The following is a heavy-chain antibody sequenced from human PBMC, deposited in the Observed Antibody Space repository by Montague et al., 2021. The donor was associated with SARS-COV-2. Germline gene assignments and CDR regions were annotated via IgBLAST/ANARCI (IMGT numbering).Heavy chain of an antibody. CDR3: ARAPCVGDCNSLAIWFDP. J-gene: IGHJ5*02. D-gene: IGHD2-21*02. Sequence: SETQSLTCTVFGYSIGSGYFWAWLRQPPGKGLEWIGSIYHAGYIHYNPSLKSRVSISIDTSRNQISLRVTDVAAADTAVYYCARAPCVGDCNSLAIWFDPWGQGTLVSVSS. CDR2: IYHAGYI. V-gene: IGHV4-38-2*02. CDR1: GYSIGSGYF.